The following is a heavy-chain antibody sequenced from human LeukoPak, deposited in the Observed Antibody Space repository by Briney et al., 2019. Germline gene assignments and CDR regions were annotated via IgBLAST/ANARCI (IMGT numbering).Heavy chain of an antibody. V-gene: IGHV2-5*01. CDR2: IYWNDDK. Sequence: SGPTLRLTSETRTLTFTSYCISFSPSGVGVGWIRQPPGKALEGLALIYWNDDKRYRPSLKSRLTISKYTSKIQVVLTMTNMDPVDTATYYCSHVDSNGYLRLGHWGQGTLVTVSS. CDR1: CISFSPSGVG. J-gene: IGHJ4*02. CDR3: SHVDSNGYLRLGH. D-gene: IGHD3-22*01.